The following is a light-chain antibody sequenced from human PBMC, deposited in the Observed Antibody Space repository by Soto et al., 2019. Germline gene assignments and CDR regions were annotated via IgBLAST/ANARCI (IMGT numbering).Light chain of an antibody. CDR1: QTISHW. CDR2: DAS. Sequence: TQSPSTLSASVGDRVTITCRASQTISHWLAWYQQKPGKAPKLLIYDASSLESGVPSRFSGSGSGTEFTLTINSLQPDDFATYYCQQYHIYSGTFGQGTKVDI. CDR3: QQYHIYSGT. V-gene: IGKV1-5*01. J-gene: IGKJ1*01.